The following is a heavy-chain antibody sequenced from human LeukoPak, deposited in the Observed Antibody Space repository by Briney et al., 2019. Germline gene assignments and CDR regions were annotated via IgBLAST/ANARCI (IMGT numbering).Heavy chain of an antibody. Sequence: SETLSLTCIVSGGSISSYYWSWIRLPAGKGLEWIGRIYTTGNTNYNPSLKSRVTMSIDTSKKQFSLKLSSVTAADTAVYYCARGKYYYDSNSSYRYFDPWGQGTLVTVSS. CDR1: GGSISSYY. CDR2: IYTTGNT. CDR3: ARGKYYYDSNSSYRYFDP. J-gene: IGHJ5*02. D-gene: IGHD3-22*01. V-gene: IGHV4-4*07.